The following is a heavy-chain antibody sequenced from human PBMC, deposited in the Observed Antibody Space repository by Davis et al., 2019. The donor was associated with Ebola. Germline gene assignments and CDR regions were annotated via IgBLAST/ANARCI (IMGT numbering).Heavy chain of an antibody. D-gene: IGHD5-24*01. CDR3: ARDAREMATNY. V-gene: IGHV3-74*01. CDR1: GLTFSSNW. J-gene: IGHJ4*02. Sequence: GESLKISCAASGLTFSSNWMHWVRQAPGKGLVWVSRINSDGSSTRYADSVKGRFTISRDNAKNTLYLQMNSLRAEDTAVYYCARDAREMATNYWGQGTLVTVSS. CDR2: INSDGSST.